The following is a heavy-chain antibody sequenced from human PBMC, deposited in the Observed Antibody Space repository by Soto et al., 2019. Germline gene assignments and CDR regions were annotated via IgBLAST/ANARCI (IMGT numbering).Heavy chain of an antibody. CDR2: IFYTGST. CDR1: GGSITSAGFY. Sequence: SETLSLTCTVSGGSITSAGFYWSWVRQHPVKGLEWIGYIFYTGSTSYNPSLKSRLTISQDPSKNHFSLNLRSVTAADTAVYYCARGRGTGWFFDFWGQGALVTVSS. CDR3: ARGRGTGWFFDF. J-gene: IGHJ4*02. V-gene: IGHV4-31*03. D-gene: IGHD6-19*01.